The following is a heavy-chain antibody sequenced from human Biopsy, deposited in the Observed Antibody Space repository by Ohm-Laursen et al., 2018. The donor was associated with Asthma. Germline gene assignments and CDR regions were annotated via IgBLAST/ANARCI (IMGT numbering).Heavy chain of an antibody. J-gene: IGHJ4*02. CDR2: VYHSGST. CDR3: ARDDTVGILDY. D-gene: IGHD1-26*01. V-gene: IGHV4-59*01. Sequence: SDTLSLTCSVSGSSISSYYWSWIRPSPGKGLEWIGYVYHSGSTKYNPSLESRVTISIDTSKMQFSLRLASVTAADSAVYFCARDDTVGILDYWGQGTLVTVSS. CDR1: GSSISSYY.